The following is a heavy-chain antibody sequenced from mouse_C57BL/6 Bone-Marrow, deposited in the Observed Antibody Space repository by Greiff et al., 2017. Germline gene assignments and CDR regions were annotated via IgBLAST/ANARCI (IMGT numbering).Heavy chain of an antibody. J-gene: IGHJ3*01. CDR2: INPSNGGT. CDR1: GYTFTSYW. V-gene: IGHV1-53*01. CDR3: ARPGGSAGCAY. D-gene: IGHD3-2*02. Sequence: VQLQQPGTELVKPGASVKLSCKASGYTFTSYWMHWVKQRPGQGLEWIGNINPSNGGTNYNEKFKSKATLTVDKSSSTAYMQLSSLASEDSAVYCGARPGGSAGCAYWGQGTLVTVSA.